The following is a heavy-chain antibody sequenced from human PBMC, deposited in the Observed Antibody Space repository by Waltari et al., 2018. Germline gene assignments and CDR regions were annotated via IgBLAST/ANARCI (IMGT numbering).Heavy chain of an antibody. CDR1: GFTFSSHS. D-gene: IGHD6-6*01. Sequence: EVQLVESGGGLVKPGGSLRLSCAASGFTFSSHSMNWVRQAPGKGLEWVSSISSSSSYIYYADSVKGRFTISRDNAKNSLYLQMNSLRAEDTAVYYCARAPYSSSPFDYWGQGTLVTVSS. J-gene: IGHJ4*02. V-gene: IGHV3-21*01. CDR3: ARAPYSSSPFDY. CDR2: ISSSSSYI.